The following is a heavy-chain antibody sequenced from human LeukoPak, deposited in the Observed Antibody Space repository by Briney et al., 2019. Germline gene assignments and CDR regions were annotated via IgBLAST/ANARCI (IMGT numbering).Heavy chain of an antibody. CDR2: INARGDT. V-gene: IGHV4-34*01. CDR3: ARGQVPAARGYNWFDP. D-gene: IGHD2-2*01. J-gene: IGHJ5*02. CDR1: GWSFNDYY. Sequence: SETLSLTCAVYGWSFNDYYWNWVRQPPAKGQEWIGEINARGDTNYNPSLKSRVTISVDSSKNQFALTLTSMIAADTAIYYCARGQVPAARGYNWFDPWGQGTLVTVSS.